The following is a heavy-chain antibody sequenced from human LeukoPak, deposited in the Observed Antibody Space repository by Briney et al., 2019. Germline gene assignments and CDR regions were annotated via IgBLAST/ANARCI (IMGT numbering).Heavy chain of an antibody. CDR3: AKIEDY. J-gene: IGHJ4*02. CDR1: GFTFSSYG. V-gene: IGHV3-30*02. Sequence: GGSLRLSCAASGFTFSSYGMHWVRQAPGKGLEWVAFIQYDGSNKYYADSVKGRFTISRDNSKNTLYLQMNSLRAEDTAVYYCAKIEDYWGQGTLVTVSS. CDR2: IQYDGSNK.